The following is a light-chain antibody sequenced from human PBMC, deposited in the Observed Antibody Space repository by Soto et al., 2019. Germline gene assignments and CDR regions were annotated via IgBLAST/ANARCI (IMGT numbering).Light chain of an antibody. CDR2: YDR. Sequence: SYELAQPPSVSVAPGKTASITCGGNNIGSKSVLWYQQKAGQAPVLLIYYDRYRPSGIPERFSGSNSGNTATLTISTVEAGDEADYYCQVWDTGSDQGVFGGGTQLTVL. J-gene: IGLJ2*01. CDR3: QVWDTGSDQGV. V-gene: IGLV3-21*04. CDR1: NIGSKS.